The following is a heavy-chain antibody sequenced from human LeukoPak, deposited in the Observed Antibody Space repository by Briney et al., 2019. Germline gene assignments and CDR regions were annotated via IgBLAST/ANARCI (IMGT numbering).Heavy chain of an antibody. D-gene: IGHD1-14*01. J-gene: IGHJ6*03. V-gene: IGHV3-48*04. CDR3: ARVRGPTVYTYYLDV. CDR2: ISPDSATI. CDR1: GFSVSAYW. Sequence: GGSLRLSCAASGFSVSAYWMGWVRQAPGKGLEWVSYISPDSATIYYADSVKGRFTISRDHAKNSLYLQMISLRAEDTALYSCARVRGPTVYTYYLDVWGKGTTVTVSS.